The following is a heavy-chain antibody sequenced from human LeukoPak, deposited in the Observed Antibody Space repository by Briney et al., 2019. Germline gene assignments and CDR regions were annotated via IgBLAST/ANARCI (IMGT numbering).Heavy chain of an antibody. D-gene: IGHD6-13*01. V-gene: IGHV3-7*01. J-gene: IGHJ4*02. Sequence: GGSLRLSCEGSGFTFSNYWMTWVRQAPGKGLEWVANIKQDGSEKYYVDSVKGRFSISRDNAKNSLYLQMDSLRAEDAAVYYCAREGITAGGDFWGQGTLVTVSS. CDR1: GFTFSNYW. CDR2: IKQDGSEK. CDR3: AREGITAGGDF.